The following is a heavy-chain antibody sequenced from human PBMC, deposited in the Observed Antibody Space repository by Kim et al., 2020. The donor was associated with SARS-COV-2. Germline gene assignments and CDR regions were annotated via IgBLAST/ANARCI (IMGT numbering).Heavy chain of an antibody. D-gene: IGHD3-22*01. J-gene: IGHJ4*02. V-gene: IGHV3-33*01. Sequence: ADSGKGRFTISRDNSKNTLYLQMNSLRAEDTAVYYCARGPYYYDSSGYNYWGQGTLVTVSS. CDR3: ARGPYYYDSSGYNY.